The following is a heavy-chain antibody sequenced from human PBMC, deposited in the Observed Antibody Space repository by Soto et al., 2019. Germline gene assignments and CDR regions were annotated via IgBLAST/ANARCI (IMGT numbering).Heavy chain of an antibody. D-gene: IGHD1-26*01. J-gene: IGHJ4*02. CDR2: ITTKAERGTT. V-gene: IGHV3-15*01. CDR1: GFTFNNAR. Sequence: PGESLKISCAASGFTFNNARMSWVRQAPGKGLDWVGRITTKAERGTTDYAASVKGRFTLSRDDSRNTLFLQMNSLKTEDTAVYYCTTNGAASVGTLSYWGQGTLVTVSS. CDR3: TTNGAASVGTLSY.